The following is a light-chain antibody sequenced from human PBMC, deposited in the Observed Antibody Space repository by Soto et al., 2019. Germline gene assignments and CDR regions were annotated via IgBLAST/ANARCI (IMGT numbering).Light chain of an antibody. CDR1: SSDVGGYNY. V-gene: IGLV2-14*01. J-gene: IGLJ1*01. CDR3: DSYTSGSSYV. CDR2: DVS. Sequence: SVLTQPASVSGSPGRSITIFCTGTSSDVGGYNYVSWYQQHPGKAPKLMIYDVSYRPSGVSDRFSGSKSGNTASLTISGLQSEDEADYYCDSYTSGSSYVFGTGTKVTVL.